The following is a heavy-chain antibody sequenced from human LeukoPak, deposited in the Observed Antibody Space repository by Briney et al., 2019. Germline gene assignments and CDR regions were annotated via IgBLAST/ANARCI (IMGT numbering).Heavy chain of an antibody. Sequence: SETLSLTCIVSGGSITSGSYFWNWIRQPAGKGLEWIGRIYISDSTNYNPSLKSRVTIPVDTSKNRFSLNLSSVTAADTAVYYCARGRLGDSFDYWGQGILVTVSS. CDR2: IYISDST. CDR1: GGSITSGSYF. CDR3: ARGRLGDSFDY. V-gene: IGHV4-61*02. D-gene: IGHD3-16*01. J-gene: IGHJ4*02.